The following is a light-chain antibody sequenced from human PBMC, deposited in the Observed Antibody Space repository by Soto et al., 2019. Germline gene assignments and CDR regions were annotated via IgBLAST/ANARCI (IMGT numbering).Light chain of an antibody. CDR2: AAS. V-gene: IGKV1-39*01. CDR3: QQSYST. CDR1: QSISSY. J-gene: IGKJ1*01. Sequence: DIQMTQSPSSLSASVGDRVTITCRASQSISSYLNWYQQKPGKAPKLLIYAASSLQSGVPSRFSGSGSGTDFTLTISSLQPEDFVTYYCQQSYSTFGQGTKVEIK.